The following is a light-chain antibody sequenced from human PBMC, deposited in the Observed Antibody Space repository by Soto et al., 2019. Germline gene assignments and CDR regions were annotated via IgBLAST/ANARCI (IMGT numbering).Light chain of an antibody. CDR1: SSDVGGYNY. CDR3: SSYTSSRTLYV. J-gene: IGLJ1*01. V-gene: IGLV2-14*01. CDR2: EVS. Sequence: QSVLTQPASVSGSPGQSITISCTGTSSDVGGYNYVSWYQQHPGKAPKLMIYEVSNRPSGVSNRFSGSKSGDTASLTISGTQAQEQAHYSSSSYTSSRTLYVFGTGTKVTVL.